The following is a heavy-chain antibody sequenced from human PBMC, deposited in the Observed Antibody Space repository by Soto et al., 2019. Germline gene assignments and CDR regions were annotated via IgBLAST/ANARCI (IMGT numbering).Heavy chain of an antibody. CDR2: ISYDGSNK. CDR1: GFTFSSYA. Sequence: QVQLVESGGGVVQPGRSLRLSCAASGFTFSSYAMHWVRQAPGKGLERVAVISYDGSNKYYADSVKGRFTISRDNSKNTLYLQMNSLRAEDTAVYYCARVSDYYYYGMDVWGQGTTVTVSS. CDR3: ARVSDYYYYGMDV. J-gene: IGHJ6*02. V-gene: IGHV3-30-3*01.